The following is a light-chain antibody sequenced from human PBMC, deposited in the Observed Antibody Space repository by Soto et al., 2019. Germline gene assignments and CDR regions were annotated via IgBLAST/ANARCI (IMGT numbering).Light chain of an antibody. CDR3: QHYNSNPLT. V-gene: IGKV1-5*01. CDR1: ETVNGW. CDR2: AAS. Sequence: DIQMTQSPTTLSASVGDRVTITCRASETVNGWLAWYQQQPGKAPKLLIYAASYLMSGVPSRFSGSGSETDCTLTISSLQPDDSAMYYCQHYNSNPLTFGQGTKVEVK. J-gene: IGKJ1*01.